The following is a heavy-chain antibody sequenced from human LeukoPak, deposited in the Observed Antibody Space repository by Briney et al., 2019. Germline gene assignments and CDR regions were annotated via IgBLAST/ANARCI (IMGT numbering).Heavy chain of an antibody. J-gene: IGHJ3*02. Sequence: SVKVSCKASGGTFSSYAISWVRQAPGQGLEWMGRIIPILGIANYAQKFQGRVTITADKSTSTAYMELSSLRSEDTAVYYCARDRDYYDSSGYHDAFDIWGQGTMVTVSS. D-gene: IGHD3-22*01. CDR2: IIPILGIA. CDR1: GGTFSSYA. V-gene: IGHV1-69*04. CDR3: ARDRDYYDSSGYHDAFDI.